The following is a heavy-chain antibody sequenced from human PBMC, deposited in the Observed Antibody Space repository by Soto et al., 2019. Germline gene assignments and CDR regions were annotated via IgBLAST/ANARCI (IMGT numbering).Heavy chain of an antibody. CDR3: ARDSTTVTTYVFYYYYYGMDV. V-gene: IGHV3-30-3*01. CDR2: ISYDGSNK. J-gene: IGHJ6*02. Sequence: QVQLVESGGGVVQPGRSLRLSCAASGFTFSSYAMHWVRQAPGKGLEWVAVISYDGSNKYYADSVKGRFTISRDNSKNTLYLQMNSLRAEDTAVYYCARDSTTVTTYVFYYYYYGMDVWGQGTTVTVSS. CDR1: GFTFSSYA. D-gene: IGHD4-17*01.